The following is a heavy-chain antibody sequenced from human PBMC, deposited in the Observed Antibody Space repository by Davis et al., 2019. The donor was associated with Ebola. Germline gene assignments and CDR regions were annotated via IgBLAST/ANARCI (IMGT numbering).Heavy chain of an antibody. CDR1: GGSISSYY. CDR2: IYYSGST. J-gene: IGHJ4*02. CDR3: ARGVGTVVSFGVDY. D-gene: IGHD4-23*01. Sequence: MPSETLSLTCTVSGGSISSYYWSWIRQPPGKGLEWIGYIYYSGSTNYNPSLKSRVTISVDTSKNQFSLKLSSVTAADTAMYYCARGVGTVVSFGVDYWGQGTLVTVSS. V-gene: IGHV4-59*01.